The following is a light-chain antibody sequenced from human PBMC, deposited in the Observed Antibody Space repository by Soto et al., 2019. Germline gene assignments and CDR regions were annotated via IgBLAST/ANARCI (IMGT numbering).Light chain of an antibody. V-gene: IGKV1-6*01. Sequence: AIHMTQSPSSLSSSVGDRVTITCRASQGIRNDLGWYQQKPGKAPKLLIYAASSLQSGVPSRFSGSGSGTDFTLTISSLQPEDFATYYCLQDYNYPVTFGQGTKVDIK. CDR1: QGIRND. CDR2: AAS. CDR3: LQDYNYPVT. J-gene: IGKJ1*01.